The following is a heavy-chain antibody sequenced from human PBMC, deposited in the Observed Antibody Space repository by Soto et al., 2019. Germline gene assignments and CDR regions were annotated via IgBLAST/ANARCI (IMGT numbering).Heavy chain of an antibody. J-gene: IGHJ4*02. Sequence: QVQLVESGGGVVQPGRSLRLSCAASGFTFSSYGMHWVRQAPGKGLEWVAVISYDGSNKYYADSVKGRFTISRDNSKNTLYLQMNSQRAEDTAVYYCASTGGIIVYFDYWGQGTLVTVSS. D-gene: IGHD3-16*02. CDR3: ASTGGIIVYFDY. CDR2: ISYDGSNK. V-gene: IGHV3-30-3*01. CDR1: GFTFSSYG.